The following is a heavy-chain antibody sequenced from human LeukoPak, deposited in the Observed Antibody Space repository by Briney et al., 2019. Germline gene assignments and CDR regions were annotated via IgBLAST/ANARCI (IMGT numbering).Heavy chain of an antibody. D-gene: IGHD6-13*01. CDR2: IYPDDSDT. Sequence: GESLKISCKGSGYSFTDYWIGWVRQMPGKGLEWMGIIYPDDSDTRYSPSFQGQVTISADKSITTAYLQWSSLQASDTAMYYCARTIAAAGNTFDYWGQGTLVTVSS. CDR1: GYSFTDYW. V-gene: IGHV5-51*01. J-gene: IGHJ4*02. CDR3: ARTIAAAGNTFDY.